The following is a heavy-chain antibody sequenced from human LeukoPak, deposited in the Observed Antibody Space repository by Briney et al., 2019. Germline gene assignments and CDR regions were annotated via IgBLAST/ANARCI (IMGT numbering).Heavy chain of an antibody. V-gene: IGHV3-66*01. D-gene: IGHD5-12*01. CDR3: ARSAGIADTIVLGY. CDR2: IYSGGST. J-gene: IGHJ4*02. CDR1: GFTVSSNY. Sequence: GGSLRLYCAASGFTVSSNYMSWVRQAPGQGLEWVSIIYSGGSTYYADSVKGRFTISRDNSENALYLQMNSLRAEDTAVYYCARSAGIADTIVLGYWGQGTLVTVSS.